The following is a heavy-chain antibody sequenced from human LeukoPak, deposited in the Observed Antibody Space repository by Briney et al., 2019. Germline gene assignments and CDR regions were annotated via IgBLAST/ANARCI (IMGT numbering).Heavy chain of an antibody. Sequence: SETLSLTCAVYGGSFSGYYWSWIRQPPGKGLEWIGEINHSGSTNYNPSLKSRVTISVDTSKNQFSLKLSSVTAADTAVYYCARAARNQYCSSTSCYLFGWFDPWGQGTLVTVSS. V-gene: IGHV4-34*01. D-gene: IGHD2-2*01. J-gene: IGHJ5*02. CDR2: INHSGST. CDR3: ARAARNQYCSSTSCYLFGWFDP. CDR1: GGSFSGYY.